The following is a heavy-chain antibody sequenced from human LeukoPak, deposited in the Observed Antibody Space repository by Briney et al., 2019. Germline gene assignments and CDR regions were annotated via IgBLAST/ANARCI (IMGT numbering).Heavy chain of an antibody. D-gene: IGHD3-3*01. Sequence: ASVKVSCKASGYTFTSYGISWVRQAPGQGLDWMGWISAYNSNTNYAQKLQGRVTMTTDTSTSTAYMELRSLRSDDTAVYYCARDVPVYAFWSGSNWFDPWGQGTLVTVSS. V-gene: IGHV1-18*01. CDR3: ARDVPVYAFWSGSNWFDP. CDR1: GYTFTSYG. J-gene: IGHJ5*02. CDR2: ISAYNSNT.